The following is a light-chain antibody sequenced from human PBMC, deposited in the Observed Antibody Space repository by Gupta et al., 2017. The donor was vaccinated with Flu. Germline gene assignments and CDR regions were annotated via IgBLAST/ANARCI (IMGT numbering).Light chain of an antibody. Sequence: SITISCTGTSSDFGDYNYVSWYQHHPGKAHKLLIYEVSHRTSGVSNRFSGSKSGNTASLTISGLQAEDEADYYCSSYTSSSTLFGGGTKLTVL. J-gene: IGLJ3*02. V-gene: IGLV2-14*01. CDR2: EVS. CDR1: SSDFGDYNY. CDR3: SSYTSSSTL.